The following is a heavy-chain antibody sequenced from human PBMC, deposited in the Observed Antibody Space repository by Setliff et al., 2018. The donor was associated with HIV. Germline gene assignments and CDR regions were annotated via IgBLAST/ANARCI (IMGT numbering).Heavy chain of an antibody. J-gene: IGHJ3*02. V-gene: IGHV1-69*13. Sequence: SVKVSCKASGDTFSKHAVSWVRQAPGQGLEWMGSFIPTYDTTSYAREFQGRLTITADESTSTVYMDLSRLTPDDTAIFFCAKNKLGGAFDMWGQGTMVTVSS. CDR1: GDTFSKHA. D-gene: IGHD1-26*01. CDR2: FIPTYDTT. CDR3: AKNKLGGAFDM.